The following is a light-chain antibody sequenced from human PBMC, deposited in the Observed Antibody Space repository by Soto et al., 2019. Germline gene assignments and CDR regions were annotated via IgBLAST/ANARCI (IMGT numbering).Light chain of an antibody. CDR3: QQYADSPLT. J-gene: IGKJ4*01. CDR2: GAS. CDR1: QTVSGSY. V-gene: IGKV3-20*01. Sequence: ENVLTQSPGTLSLSPGERATLSCRASQTVSGSYVAWYQQKPGQTPRLLIYGASSRATGIPDRFSGSGSGTDFTLTLSRLEPEDFAVYHCQQYADSPLTFGGGTKVEIK.